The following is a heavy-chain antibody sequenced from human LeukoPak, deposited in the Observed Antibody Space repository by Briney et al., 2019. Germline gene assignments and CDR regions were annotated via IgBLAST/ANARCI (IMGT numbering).Heavy chain of an antibody. J-gene: IGHJ6*03. V-gene: IGHV4-59*01. CDR1: GGSISNYY. CDR3: AKGASPEGAHYMDL. CDR2: IYYSGST. Sequence: SETLSLTCTVSGGSISNYYWTWIRQPPGKGLEWIGYIYYSGSTNYKPSLKSRVTISVGTSKNQFSLKPSSVTAADTAVYYCAKGASPEGAHYMDLWGKGTKVNISS. D-gene: IGHD3-16*01.